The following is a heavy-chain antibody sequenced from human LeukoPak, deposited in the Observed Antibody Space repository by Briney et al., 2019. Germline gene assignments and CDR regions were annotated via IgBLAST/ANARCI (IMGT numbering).Heavy chain of an antibody. CDR2: IGTAGDT. CDR1: GFTFSNYD. J-gene: IGHJ4*02. D-gene: IGHD6-13*01. Sequence: GGSLRLSCAASGFTFSNYDMHWVRQAAGKCLEWVSVIGTAGDTYYPGSVKGRFTISRENAKNSLYLHMNSLSAGDTAVYYCASSPAYSSSWYAIDNWGQGNLVTVSS. CDR3: ASSPAYSSSWYAIDN. V-gene: IGHV3-13*01.